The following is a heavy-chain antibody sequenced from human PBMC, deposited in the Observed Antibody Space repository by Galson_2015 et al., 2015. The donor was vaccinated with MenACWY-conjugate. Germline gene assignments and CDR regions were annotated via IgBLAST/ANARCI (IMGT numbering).Heavy chain of an antibody. CDR2: ISGSGGST. CDR1: GFTFSSYA. V-gene: IGHV3-23*01. CDR3: AKDPSVPNGYSYGYWHFDC. D-gene: IGHD5-18*01. J-gene: IGHJ4*02. Sequence: SLRLSCAASGFTFSSYAMHWVRQAPGKGLEWVSAISGSGGSTNYADSVKGRFTISRDNSKNTLYLQMNRLRAEDTAVYYCAKDPSVPNGYSYGYWHFDCWGQGTLVTVSS.